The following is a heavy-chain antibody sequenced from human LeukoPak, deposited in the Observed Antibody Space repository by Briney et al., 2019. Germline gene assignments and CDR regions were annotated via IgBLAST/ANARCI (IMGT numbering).Heavy chain of an antibody. D-gene: IGHD2-2*01. CDR3: ARDGVPAARDL. CDR2: IDGAGGEK. V-gene: IGHV3-7*01. Sequence: GGSLRLSCAASGFTFSTYAMSWVRQAPGKGLEWVGNIDGAGGEKHYVDSVKGRFTISRDNAKTSLYLHMNSLKAEDTAVYYCARDGVPAARDLWGHGTMVIVSS. CDR1: GFTFSTYA. J-gene: IGHJ3*01.